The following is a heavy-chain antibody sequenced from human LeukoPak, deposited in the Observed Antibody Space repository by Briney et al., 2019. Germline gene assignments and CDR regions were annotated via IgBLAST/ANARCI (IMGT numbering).Heavy chain of an antibody. CDR1: GFTLSSHS. CDR3: ARSDCGGDCYLIDY. J-gene: IGHJ4*02. V-gene: IGHV3-48*02. D-gene: IGHD2-21*02. Sequence: GGSLRLSCAASGFTLSSHSMNWVRQAPGKGLEWVSYISTSSSKIYYADSVKGRFTISRDNAKNSLYLQMNSLRDEDTAVYYCARSDCGGDCYLIDYWGQGTLVTVPS. CDR2: ISTSSSKI.